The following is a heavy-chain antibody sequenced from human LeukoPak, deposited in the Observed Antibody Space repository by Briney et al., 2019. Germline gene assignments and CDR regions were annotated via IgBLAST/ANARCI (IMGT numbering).Heavy chain of an antibody. D-gene: IGHD4-17*01. J-gene: IGHJ4*02. CDR1: GFTFSSYA. CDR2: IYYSGST. CDR3: ARIARDLTVTTDYFDY. V-gene: IGHV4-59*08. Sequence: GSLRLSCAASGFTFSSYAMSWIRQPPGKGLEWIGYIYYSGSTNYNPSLKSRVTMSVDTSKNQFSLKLSSVTAADTAVYYCARIARDLTVTTDYFDYWGQGTLVTVSS.